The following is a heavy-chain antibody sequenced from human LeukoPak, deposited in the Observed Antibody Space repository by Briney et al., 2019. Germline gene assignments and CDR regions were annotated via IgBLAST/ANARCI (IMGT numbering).Heavy chain of an antibody. D-gene: IGHD4-23*01. CDR2: INSDGSST. CDR1: EFTFSNYW. Sequence: QPGGSLRLSCAASEFTFSNYWMHWVRQAPGKGLVWVSRINSDGSSTAYADSVKGRFTISRDNAKNTLYLQMNSLRAEDTAVYYCASAGHDYSGDFLDYWGQGTLVTVSS. J-gene: IGHJ4*02. V-gene: IGHV3-74*01. CDR3: ASAGHDYSGDFLDY.